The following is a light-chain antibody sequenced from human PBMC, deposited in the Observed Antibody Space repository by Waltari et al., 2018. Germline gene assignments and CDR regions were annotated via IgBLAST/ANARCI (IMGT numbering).Light chain of an antibody. J-gene: IGLJ3*02. CDR3: CSFTRTGTWV. CDR1: SSSVSGYNH. V-gene: IGLV2-14*01. CDR2: DVS. Sequence: QSTLTQPASVSGSPGQSITIACTGTSSSVSGYNHVSWYQQYPGQAPKLIIYDVSHRPSGISNRFSASKSGITASLTISGLQAEDEADYFCCSFTRTGTWVFGGGTNLTVL.